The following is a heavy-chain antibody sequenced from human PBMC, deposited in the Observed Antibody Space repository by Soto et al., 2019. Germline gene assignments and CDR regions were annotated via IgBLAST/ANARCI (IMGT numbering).Heavy chain of an antibody. D-gene: IGHD4-4*01. Sequence: SETLSLTCTVSGGSVTNSSYYWGWIRQSPGKGLEWIGSVYYRGSSYSKSSVKSRVTISVDTSKNQFSLNLNSVTASDTAVYFCMSQRTTVITQAYFDYWVPGALVTVSS. CDR1: GGSVTNSSYY. CDR3: MSQRTTVITQAYFDY. V-gene: IGHV4-39*01. J-gene: IGHJ4*02. CDR2: VYYRGSS.